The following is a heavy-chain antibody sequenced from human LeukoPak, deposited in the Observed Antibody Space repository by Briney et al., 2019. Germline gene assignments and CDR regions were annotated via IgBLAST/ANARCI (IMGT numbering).Heavy chain of an antibody. J-gene: IGHJ4*02. CDR3: AKAPPYYDFWSGSLTHFDY. CDR1: GFTFSSYG. CDR2: ISGSGGST. Sequence: PGGSLRLSCAASGFTFSSYGMHWVRQAPGKGLEWVSAISGSGGSTYYADSVKGRFTISRDNSKNTLYLQMNSLRAEDTAVYYCAKAPPYYDFWSGSLTHFDYWGQGTLVTVSS. D-gene: IGHD3-3*01. V-gene: IGHV3-23*01.